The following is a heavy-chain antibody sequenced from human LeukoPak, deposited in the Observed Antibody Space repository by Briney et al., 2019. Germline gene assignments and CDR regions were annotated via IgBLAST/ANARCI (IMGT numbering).Heavy chain of an antibody. J-gene: IGHJ4*02. V-gene: IGHV4-59*01. CDR2: IYYSGST. Sequence: SETLSLTCTVSGGSISSYYWSWIRQPPGKGLEWSGYIYYSGSTNYNPSLKSRVTISVDTSKNQFSLKLSSVTAADTAVYYCARVAYYYGSGSPDYWGQGTLVTVSS. CDR1: GGSISSYY. D-gene: IGHD3-10*01. CDR3: ARVAYYYGSGSPDY.